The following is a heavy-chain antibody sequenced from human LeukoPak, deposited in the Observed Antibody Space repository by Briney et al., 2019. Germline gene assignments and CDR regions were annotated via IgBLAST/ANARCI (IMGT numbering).Heavy chain of an antibody. Sequence: SETLSLTCTVSGGSISSYYWIWIRQPAGKGLEWIGRIYTSGSTNYNPSLKSRVTMSVDTSKNQFSLKLSSVTAADTAVYYCARDIGVSSSRRALGYWGQGTLVTVSS. D-gene: IGHD6-6*01. J-gene: IGHJ4*02. V-gene: IGHV4-4*07. CDR1: GGSISSYY. CDR2: IYTSGST. CDR3: ARDIGVSSSRRALGY.